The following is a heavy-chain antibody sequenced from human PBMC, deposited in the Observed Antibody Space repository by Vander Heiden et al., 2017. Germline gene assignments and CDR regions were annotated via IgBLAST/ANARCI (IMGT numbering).Heavy chain of an antibody. CDR1: GGTFSSYA. CDR3: ARGGGEMTTVLSYYYYGMDV. V-gene: IGHV1-69*01. J-gene: IGHJ6*01. Sequence: QVQLVQSGAEVKKPGSSVKVSCKASGGTFSSYAISWVRQAPGQGLEWMGGIIPIFGTANYAQKFQGRVTITAEESTSTADMELGSLRCEHTAVYHCARGGGEMTTVLSYYYYGMDVWGEGTTGAVSS. CDR2: IIPIFGTA. D-gene: IGHD4-17*01.